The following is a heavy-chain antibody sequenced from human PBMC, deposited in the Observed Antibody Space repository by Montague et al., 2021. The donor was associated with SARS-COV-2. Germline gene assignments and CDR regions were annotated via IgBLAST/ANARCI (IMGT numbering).Heavy chain of an antibody. CDR3: ARHRITIFLGRVFDY. CDR1: GGSIRSSSYY. V-gene: IGHV4-39*01. Sequence: SETLSLTCTVSGGSIRSSSYYWGWLRQPPGKGLEWIGSIYYSGSTYYNPSLRSRVTISADTSKNQFSLKLSSVTAADTAVYYCARHRITIFLGRVFDYWGQGTLVTVSS. J-gene: IGHJ4*02. D-gene: IGHD3-9*01. CDR2: IYYSGST.